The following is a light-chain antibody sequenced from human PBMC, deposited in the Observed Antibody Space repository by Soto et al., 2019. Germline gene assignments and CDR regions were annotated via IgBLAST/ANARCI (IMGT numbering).Light chain of an antibody. J-gene: IGLJ2*01. CDR2: DVS. V-gene: IGLV2-14*01. Sequence: QSALTQPASVSGSPGQSIAISCTGSSSDIGDYNYVSWYQQHPGKAPKLMIFDVSNRPSGVSNRFSGSMSGNTASLTISGLQPGDEADYYCSSYTGGSTVVFGGGTKLTVL. CDR3: SSYTGGSTVV. CDR1: SSDIGDYNY.